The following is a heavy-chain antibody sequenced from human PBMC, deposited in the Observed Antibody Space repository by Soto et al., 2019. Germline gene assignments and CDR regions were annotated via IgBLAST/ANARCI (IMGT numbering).Heavy chain of an antibody. J-gene: IGHJ6*04. Sequence: QAQLVESGGGVVQPGGSLRLSCAASGFTFSSYGFHWVRQAPGRGLEWVAIMWDDGSKRDYVDSVKGRFTISRDISTNTLYLQMNRLRVEDTAVYYCARDMKIFGMDVWGKGTTVTVSS. CDR1: GFTFSSYG. CDR3: ARDMKIFGMDV. CDR2: MWDDGSKR. D-gene: IGHD3-3*01. V-gene: IGHV3-33*01.